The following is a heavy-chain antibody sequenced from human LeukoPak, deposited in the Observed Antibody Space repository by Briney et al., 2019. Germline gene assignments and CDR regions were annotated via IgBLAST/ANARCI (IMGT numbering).Heavy chain of an antibody. D-gene: IGHD5-24*01. Sequence: GESLKISCKGSGYTYNSYWIGWVRQMPGKSLEWIGIIYPIESKTKCSQSFEGQVTISADKSINTAYLQWTSLKASDTAMYFCATRDGYNILSWGQGTLVTVSS. V-gene: IGHV5-51*01. CDR3: ATRDGYNILS. CDR1: GYTYNSYW. CDR2: IYPIESKT. J-gene: IGHJ4*02.